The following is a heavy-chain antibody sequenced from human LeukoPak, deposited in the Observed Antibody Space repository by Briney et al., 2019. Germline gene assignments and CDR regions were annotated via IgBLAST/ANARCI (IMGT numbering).Heavy chain of an antibody. V-gene: IGHV1-69*13. CDR3: ARPDAAVADPHYYYGMDV. CDR1: GGTLSSYA. Sequence: ASVKVSCKASGGTLSSYAISWVRQAPGQGLEWMGGIIPIFGTANYAQKFQGRVTITADESTSTAYMELSSLRSEDTAVYYCARPDAAVADPHYYYGMDVWGKGTTVTVSS. D-gene: IGHD6-19*01. J-gene: IGHJ6*04. CDR2: IIPIFGTA.